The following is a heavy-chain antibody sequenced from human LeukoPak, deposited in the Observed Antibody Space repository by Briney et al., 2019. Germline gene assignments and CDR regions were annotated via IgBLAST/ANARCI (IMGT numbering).Heavy chain of an antibody. CDR1: GFIFGDYY. Sequence: GGSLRLSCAASGFIFGDYYMNWIRQAPGKGLEWVSGISTSGGTTSYAESVKGRFTVSRDNPRNTLYMEMNSLRDEDTAVYYCAVMHRYYDGSGYWVQWGQGTLVTASS. CDR2: ISTSGGTT. D-gene: IGHD3-22*01. CDR3: AVMHRYYDGSGYWVQ. V-gene: IGHV3-23*01. J-gene: IGHJ4*02.